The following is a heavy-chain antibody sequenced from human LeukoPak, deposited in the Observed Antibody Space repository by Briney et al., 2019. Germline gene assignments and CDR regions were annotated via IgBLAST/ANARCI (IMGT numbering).Heavy chain of an antibody. CDR1: GFTFSSYA. J-gene: IGHJ3*02. D-gene: IGHD3-3*01. V-gene: IGHV3-30-3*01. CDR3: VGVRFLEWLGDAFDI. CDR2: ISYDGSNK. Sequence: GGSLRLSCAASGFTFSSYATHWVRQAPGKGLEWVAVISYDGSNKYYADSVKGRFTISRNNSKNTLYLQMNSLRAEDTAVYYCVGVRFLEWLGDAFDIWGQGTMVTVSS.